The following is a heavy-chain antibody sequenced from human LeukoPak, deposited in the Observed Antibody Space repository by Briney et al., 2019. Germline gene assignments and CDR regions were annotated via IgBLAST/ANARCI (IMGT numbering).Heavy chain of an antibody. V-gene: IGHV3-48*02. CDR3: ARDFADGGGFDI. D-gene: IGHD4-23*01. CDR1: GFTFSSYS. J-gene: IGHJ3*02. CDR2: ISSSISTM. Sequence: GSLRLSCAASGFTFSSYSMNWVRQAPGKGLEWVSYISSSISTMYYADSVEGRFTISRDNAKTSLYLQMNSLRDEDTAIYYCARDFADGGGFDIWGQGTLIHVSS.